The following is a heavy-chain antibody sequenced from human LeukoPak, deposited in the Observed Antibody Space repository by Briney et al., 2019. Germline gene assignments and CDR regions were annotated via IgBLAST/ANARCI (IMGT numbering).Heavy chain of an antibody. Sequence: HAGGSLRLSCAASGFTFSNYWMHWVRQAPGKGLVWVSRINSDGINTSYADSVKGRFTISRDNAKNTLNLQMNSLRAEDTAVYYCARDLGQYYDTGDNWFDPWGQGTLVTVSS. J-gene: IGHJ5*02. CDR3: ARDLGQYYDTGDNWFDP. CDR1: GFTFSNYW. CDR2: INSDGINT. D-gene: IGHD3-22*01. V-gene: IGHV3-74*01.